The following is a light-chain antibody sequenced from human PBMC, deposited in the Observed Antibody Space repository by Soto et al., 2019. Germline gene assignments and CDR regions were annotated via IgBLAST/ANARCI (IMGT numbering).Light chain of an antibody. CDR1: SSDVGAYNY. CDR3: SSYRTNTAVV. CDR2: EVS. V-gene: IGLV2-14*01. J-gene: IGLJ2*01. Sequence: QSALTQPASVSVSPGQSSTISCTGTSSDVGAYNYVSWYQQYPGEAPKLIIYEVSNRPSGVSNRFSGSKSGNTASLTISGLQAEDEADYYCSSYRTNTAVVFGGGTKLTVL.